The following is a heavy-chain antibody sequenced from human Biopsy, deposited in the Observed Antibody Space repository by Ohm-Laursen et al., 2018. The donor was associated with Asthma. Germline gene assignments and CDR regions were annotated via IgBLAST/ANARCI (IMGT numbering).Heavy chain of an antibody. Sequence: SVKVSCKASGGTFGNYVISWVRQAPGLGLEWMGGISPVFGSTNIAQKFQGRVTISADIFTKTAYLEMSSLRSDDTAVYYCASPSSSREILYYYYNMDIWGQGTTVTVSS. CDR2: ISPVFGST. CDR3: ASPSSSREILYYYYNMDI. CDR1: GGTFGNYV. J-gene: IGHJ6*02. V-gene: IGHV1-69*06. D-gene: IGHD6-13*01.